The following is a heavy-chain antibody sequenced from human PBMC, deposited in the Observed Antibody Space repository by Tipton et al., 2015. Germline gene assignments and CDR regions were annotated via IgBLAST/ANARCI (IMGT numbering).Heavy chain of an antibody. CDR2: ISHSGNT. CDR3: ARGDWII. V-gene: IGHV4-38-2*02. J-gene: IGHJ4*02. D-gene: IGHD3/OR15-3a*01. Sequence: TLSLTCSVSSDSISKYYWSWIRQPPGKGLEWIGSISHSGNTYYNPSLKSRVTISVDTSKNQFSLKLNSVTAADTAVYYCARGDWIIWGQGTLVTVSS. CDR1: SDSISKYY.